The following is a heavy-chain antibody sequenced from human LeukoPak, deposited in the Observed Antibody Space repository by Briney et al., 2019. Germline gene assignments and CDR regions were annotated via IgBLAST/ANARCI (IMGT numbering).Heavy chain of an antibody. CDR3: AREINGDDSSGVFDY. CDR2: IYYSGST. D-gene: IGHD3-22*01. J-gene: IGHJ4*02. CDR1: GGSISSYY. Sequence: SETLSLTCTVSGGSISSYYWSWIRQPPGKGLEWIGYIYYSGSTYYNPSLKSRVTISVDTSKNQFSLKLSSVTAADTAVYYCAREINGDDSSGVFDYWGQGTLVTVSS. V-gene: IGHV4-59*12.